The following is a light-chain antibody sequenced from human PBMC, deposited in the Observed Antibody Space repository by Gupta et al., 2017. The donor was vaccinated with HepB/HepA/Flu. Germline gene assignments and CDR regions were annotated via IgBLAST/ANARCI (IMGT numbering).Light chain of an antibody. CDR1: SSDVGSYNL. CDR3: CSYAGSSTLV. V-gene: IGLV2-23*02. J-gene: IGLJ2*01. CDR2: EVS. Sequence: QSALTQPASVSGSPGQSITISCTGISSDVGSYNLVSWYQQHPGTTPKLMIYEVSKRPSGVSNRFSGSKSGNTASLTISGLQAEDEADYYCCSYAGSSTLVFGGGTKLTVL.